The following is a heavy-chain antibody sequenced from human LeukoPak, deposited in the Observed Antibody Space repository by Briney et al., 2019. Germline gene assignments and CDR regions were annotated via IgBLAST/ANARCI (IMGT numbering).Heavy chain of an antibody. CDR1: GYSIRSGHY. D-gene: IGHD1-20*01. Sequence: SETLSLTCTVSGYSIRSGHYWGWIRQPPGKGLEWIGNIFHSENTYYNPSLKSRVTISLDTSKNHFSLKVSSVTAADTAVYYCARERQYNWNDPGVVDYWGQGTLVTVSS. CDR3: ARERQYNWNDPGVVDY. CDR2: IFHSENT. V-gene: IGHV4-38-2*02. J-gene: IGHJ4*02.